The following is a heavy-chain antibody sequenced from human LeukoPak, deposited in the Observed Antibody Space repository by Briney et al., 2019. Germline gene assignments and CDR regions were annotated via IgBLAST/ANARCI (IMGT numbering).Heavy chain of an antibody. V-gene: IGHV3-23*01. J-gene: IGHJ4*02. CDR3: ARGMAATSGYLELEY. D-gene: IGHD3-22*01. CDR1: GFHFSTYG. Sequence: PGGSLRLSCAASGFHFSTYGMHWVRQSPGKGLEWVSAISATGADTYSADSVKGRCTISRDNSKKTLFLHMNSLRAEDTAVYYCARGMAATSGYLELEYWGQGTLVTVST. CDR2: ISATGADT.